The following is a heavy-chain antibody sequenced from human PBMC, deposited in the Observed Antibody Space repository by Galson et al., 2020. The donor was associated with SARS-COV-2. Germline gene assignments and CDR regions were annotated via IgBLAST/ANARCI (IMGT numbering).Heavy chain of an antibody. D-gene: IGHD3-10*01. CDR3: AKIPGPQLLWFGELPSYYFDY. CDR1: GFTFSSYA. J-gene: IGHJ4*02. Sequence: GGSLRLSCAASGFTFSSYAMSWVRQAPGKGLEWVSAISGSGGSTYYADSVKGRFTISRDNSKNTLYLQMNSLRAEDTAVYYCAKIPGPQLLWFGELPSYYFDYWGQGTLVTVSS. CDR2: ISGSGGST. V-gene: IGHV3-23*01.